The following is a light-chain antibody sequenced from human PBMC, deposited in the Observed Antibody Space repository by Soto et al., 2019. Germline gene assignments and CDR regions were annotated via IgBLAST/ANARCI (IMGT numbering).Light chain of an antibody. CDR3: CSYAGTYTHVV. CDR2: DVN. J-gene: IGLJ2*01. CDR1: NSDIGGYNY. V-gene: IGLV2-11*01. Sequence: QSVLTQPRSVSGSPGQSVTISCTGTNSDIGGYNYVSWYQQHPGRAPKLMISDVNKRPSGVPDRFSGSKSGNTASLTISGLQAEDEADYYCCSYAGTYTHVVFGGGTKLTVL.